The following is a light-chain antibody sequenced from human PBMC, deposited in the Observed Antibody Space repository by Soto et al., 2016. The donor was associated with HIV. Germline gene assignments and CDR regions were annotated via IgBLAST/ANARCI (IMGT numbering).Light chain of an antibody. CDR3: QQYDNVPPT. CDR2: DAS. Sequence: DIQMTQSPSSLSASVGDRVTITCQASQDISNYLHWYQQKPGKAPKLLIYDASNLETGVPSRFSGSGSGTDFTFTISSLQPEDIATYYCQQYDNVPPTFGGGTKVEIK. V-gene: IGKV1-33*01. J-gene: IGKJ4*01. CDR1: QDISNY.